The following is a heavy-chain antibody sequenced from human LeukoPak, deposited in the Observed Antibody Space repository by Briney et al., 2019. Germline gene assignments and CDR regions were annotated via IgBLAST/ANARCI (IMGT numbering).Heavy chain of an antibody. Sequence: GESLKISCAASGFTVSSNYMSWVRQAPGKGLEWVSVIYSGGSTYYADSVKGRFTISRDNSKNTLYLQMNSLRAEDTAVYYCARTTTVTPFDYWGQGTLVTVSS. D-gene: IGHD4-11*01. CDR3: ARTTTVTPFDY. V-gene: IGHV3-53*01. CDR1: GFTVSSNY. J-gene: IGHJ4*02. CDR2: IYSGGST.